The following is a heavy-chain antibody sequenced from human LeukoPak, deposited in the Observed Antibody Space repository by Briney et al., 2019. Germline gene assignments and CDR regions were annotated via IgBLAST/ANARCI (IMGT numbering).Heavy chain of an antibody. CDR2: ISYDGSNK. CDR1: GFPFSSYA. V-gene: IGHV3-30-3*01. J-gene: IGHJ2*01. D-gene: IGHD3-3*01. CDR3: ARVNYDFWSGTHWYFDL. Sequence: GSLLLSCAASGFPFSSYAMHWVRPAPGKGLEWVAVISYDGSNKYYADSVKGRFTISRDNSKNTLYLQMNSLRAEDTAVYYCARVNYDFWSGTHWYFDLWGRGTLVTVSS.